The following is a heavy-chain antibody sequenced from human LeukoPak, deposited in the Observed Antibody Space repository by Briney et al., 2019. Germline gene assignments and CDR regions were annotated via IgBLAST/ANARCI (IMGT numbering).Heavy chain of an antibody. D-gene: IGHD3-10*01. Sequence: GGSLRLSCAASGFTFSDYYMSWIRQAPGKGLEWVAVTSSDLNVKLYADSVKGRFTISRDNSRSTLYLQMNSLRPEDAAIYYCAREGYYGSGSPPSLYFDYWGQGTLVTVSS. CDR1: GFTFSDYY. J-gene: IGHJ4*02. CDR3: AREGYYGSGSPPSLYFDY. CDR2: TSSDLNVK. V-gene: IGHV3-30*03.